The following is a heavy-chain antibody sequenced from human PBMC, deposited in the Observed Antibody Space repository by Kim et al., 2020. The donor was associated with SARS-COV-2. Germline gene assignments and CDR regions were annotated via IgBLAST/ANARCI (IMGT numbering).Heavy chain of an antibody. CDR2: SSGSTI. J-gene: IGHJ4*02. CDR3: ARVLDY. V-gene: IGHV3-48*03. Sequence: SSGSTIYHADTVTSRYTISRDNAKNSLYLQMNGLRAEDTAVYYCARVLDYWGQGTLVTVSS.